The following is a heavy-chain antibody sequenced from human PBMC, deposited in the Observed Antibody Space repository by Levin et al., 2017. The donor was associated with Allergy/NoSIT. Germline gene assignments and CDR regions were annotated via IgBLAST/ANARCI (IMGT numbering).Heavy chain of an antibody. Sequence: SLTTNGVGVGWIRQPPGKALEWLALIYWDDDKRYSPSLKSRLTITKDTSKNQVVLTMTNMDPVDTATYYCARRLTTLRGVQPFYDYWGQGTRVTVSS. J-gene: IGHJ4*02. D-gene: IGHD3-10*01. CDR1: SLTTNGVG. V-gene: IGHV2-5*02. CDR2: IYWDDDK. CDR3: ARRLTTLRGVQPFYDY.